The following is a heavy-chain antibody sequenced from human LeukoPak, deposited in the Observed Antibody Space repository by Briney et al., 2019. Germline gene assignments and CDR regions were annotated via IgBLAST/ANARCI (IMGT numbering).Heavy chain of an antibody. Sequence: ASVKVSCKASGYTFTSYGISWVRQAPGQGLEWMGWINAYNGNTNYAQKLQGRVTMTADTSTSTAYMELRSLRSDDTAVYYCARAPTYYYDSSGHPNAFDIWGQGTMVTVSS. CDR2: INAYNGNT. D-gene: IGHD3-22*01. J-gene: IGHJ3*02. CDR1: GYTFTSYG. V-gene: IGHV1-18*01. CDR3: ARAPTYYYDSSGHPNAFDI.